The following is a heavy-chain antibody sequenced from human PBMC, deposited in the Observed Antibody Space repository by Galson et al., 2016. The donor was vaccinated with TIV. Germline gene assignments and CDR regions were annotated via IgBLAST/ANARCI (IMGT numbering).Heavy chain of an antibody. CDR2: TYYTSKWNT. Sequence: CAISGDSVSSNTAAWNWVRQSPSRGLEWLGRTYYTSKWNTDYAVSVKGRIVIRPDTSMNQVSLQLSSVIPDDPAGYYCSRGNWNYGMGGAMDVWGRGTTVTVSS. D-gene: IGHD1-7*01. J-gene: IGHJ6*02. CDR3: SRGNWNYGMGGAMDV. CDR1: GDSVSSNTAA. V-gene: IGHV6-1*01.